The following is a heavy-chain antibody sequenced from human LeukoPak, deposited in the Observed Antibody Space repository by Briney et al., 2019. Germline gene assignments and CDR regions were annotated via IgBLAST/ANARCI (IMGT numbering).Heavy chain of an antibody. D-gene: IGHD6-13*01. Sequence: GGSLRLSCAASGFTFSSYAMSWVRQAPGKGLEWVSAISGSGGSTYYADSVKGRFTISRDNSKNTLYLQMNSLRAEDTAVYYCAKDPSSSWYSDYFDYWAREPWSPPPQ. CDR3: AKDPSSSWYSDYFDY. CDR2: ISGSGGST. J-gene: IGHJ4*02. V-gene: IGHV3-23*01. CDR1: GFTFSSYA.